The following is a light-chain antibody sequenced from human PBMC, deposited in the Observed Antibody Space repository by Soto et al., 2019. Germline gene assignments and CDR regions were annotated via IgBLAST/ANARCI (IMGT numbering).Light chain of an antibody. CDR1: QSVSRY. CDR2: DAS. V-gene: IGKV3-11*01. Sequence: EIVLTQSPATLSLSPGERATLSCRASQSVSRYLAWYQQKPGQAPRLLIYDASNRATGIPARFSGSGSGTDFPLTISSLEPEDFAVYYCQQRSNWPPYTFGQGTKLEIK. J-gene: IGKJ2*01. CDR3: QQRSNWPPYT.